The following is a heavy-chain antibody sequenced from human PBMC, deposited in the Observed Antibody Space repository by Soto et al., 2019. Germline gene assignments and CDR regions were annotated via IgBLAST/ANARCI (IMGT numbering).Heavy chain of an antibody. CDR2: VSGSGGAA. Sequence: EVQLLESGGGLVQPVGSLRLSCAASGFTFSNYAMRWVRQAPGKGLEWVAAVSGSGGAAYYADSVKGRFTISRDNAKNTMSLAMNSLRADDSAVYYCAKGWSSSAWDSHYFDSWGQGIRVTVSS. CDR1: GFTFSNYA. D-gene: IGHD3-3*01. CDR3: AKGWSSSAWDSHYFDS. V-gene: IGHV3-23*01. J-gene: IGHJ4*02.